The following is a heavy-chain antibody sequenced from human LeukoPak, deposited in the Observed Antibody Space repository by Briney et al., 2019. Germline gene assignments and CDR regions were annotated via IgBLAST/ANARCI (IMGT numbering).Heavy chain of an antibody. V-gene: IGHV5-51*01. CDR2: IYPSDSIT. J-gene: IGHJ5*02. CDR1: GYDFSTKW. Sequence: GEPLKISCKTSGYDFSTKWSGGVRQLHGKGREWMGIIYPSDSITKYNPSIQGHVTMSADTSINTAYLEWRSLKASDTAMYYCARLAPDYADYWFDPWGQGTLVTVSS. D-gene: IGHD4-17*01. CDR3: ARLAPDYADYWFDP.